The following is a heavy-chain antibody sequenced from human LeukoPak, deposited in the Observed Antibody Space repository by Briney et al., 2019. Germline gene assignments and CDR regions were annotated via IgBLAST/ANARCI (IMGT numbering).Heavy chain of an antibody. CDR2: IYHSGST. CDR3: ARGRRYYYGSGSSYYYYYMDV. CDR1: GYSMSSDYY. J-gene: IGHJ6*03. D-gene: IGHD3-10*01. V-gene: IGHV4-38-2*02. Sequence: TSETLSLTCTVSGYSMSSDYYWGWIRQPPGKGLEWIGSIYHSGSTYYNPSLKSRVTILVDTSKNQFSLKLNSVTAADTAVYYCARGRRYYYGSGSSYYYYYMDVWGKGTTVTVSS.